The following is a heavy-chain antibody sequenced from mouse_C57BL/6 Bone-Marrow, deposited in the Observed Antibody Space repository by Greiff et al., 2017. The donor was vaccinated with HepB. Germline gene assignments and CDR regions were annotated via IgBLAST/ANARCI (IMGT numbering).Heavy chain of an antibody. D-gene: IGHD1-1*01. CDR1: GFNIKNTY. V-gene: IGHV14-3*01. J-gene: IGHJ4*01. Sequence: VQLQQSVAELVRPGASVKLSCTASGFNIKNTYMHWVKQRPEQGLEWIGRIDPANGNTKYAPKFQGKATITADTSSNTAYLQLSSLTSEDTAIYYCARSFITTVVAPYYYAMDYWGQGTSVTVSS. CDR3: ARSFITTVVAPYYYAMDY. CDR2: IDPANGNT.